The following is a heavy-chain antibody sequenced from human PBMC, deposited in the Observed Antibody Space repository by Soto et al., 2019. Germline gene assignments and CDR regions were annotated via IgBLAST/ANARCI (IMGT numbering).Heavy chain of an antibody. CDR2: ICNGGDYT. D-gene: IGHD3-16*01. CDR3: AKDISFEAGYYYYGMDV. CDR1: GFPFSRHA. J-gene: IGHJ6*02. Sequence: GGSLRVSCPAAGFPFSRHARTLVRPDPGKGLEWVSVICNGGDYTEYADSVKGRITISRDNSKNSLYLQMNSLRTEDTALYYCAKDISFEAGYYYYGMDVWGQGTTVTVSS. V-gene: IGHV3-43*02.